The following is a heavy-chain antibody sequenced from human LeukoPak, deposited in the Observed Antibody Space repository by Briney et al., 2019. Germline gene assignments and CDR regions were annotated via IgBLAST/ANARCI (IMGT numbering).Heavy chain of an antibody. J-gene: IGHJ4*02. CDR1: GYTFTSYY. D-gene: IGHD6-13*01. CDR2: INPNGGST. V-gene: IGHV1-46*01. Sequence: ASVKVSCKASGYTFTSYYMHWVRQAPGQGLEWMGIINPNGGSTSYAQKFQGRVTMTRDTSTSTVYMELSSLRSEDTAVYYCARAGAAAGYFDYWGQGTLVTVSS. CDR3: ARAGAAAGYFDY.